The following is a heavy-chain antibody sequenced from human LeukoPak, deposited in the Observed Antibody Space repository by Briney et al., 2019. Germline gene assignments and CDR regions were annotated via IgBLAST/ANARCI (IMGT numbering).Heavy chain of an antibody. CDR3: AKDPHARIVAAVLQ. Sequence: GGSLRLSSAAAGFTFSSYAMSWVRQAPGEGLEWVSVISDSGDSTYYADSVKGRFTISRDNSKNTLYLQLNSLRAEDTAVYYCAKDPHARIVAAVLQWGQGTLVTVSS. V-gene: IGHV3-23*01. D-gene: IGHD6-13*01. CDR1: GFTFSSYA. J-gene: IGHJ4*02. CDR2: ISDSGDST.